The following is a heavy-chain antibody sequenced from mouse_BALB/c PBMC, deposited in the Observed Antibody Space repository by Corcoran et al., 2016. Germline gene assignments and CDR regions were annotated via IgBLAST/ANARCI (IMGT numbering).Heavy chain of an antibody. CDR1: GYSFTGYY. CDR3: ARSGGNSAWFSY. V-gene: IGHV1-22*01. J-gene: IGHJ3*01. Sequence: EVQLQQSGPELVKPGASVKISCKASGYSFTGYYMHWVKQSHVKSLEWIGRINPYNGATSYNQNFKDKASLTVDKSSSTAYMALHSLTSEDSAVYYGARSGGNSAWFSYWGQGTLVTVSA. CDR2: INPYNGAT. D-gene: IGHD2-1*01.